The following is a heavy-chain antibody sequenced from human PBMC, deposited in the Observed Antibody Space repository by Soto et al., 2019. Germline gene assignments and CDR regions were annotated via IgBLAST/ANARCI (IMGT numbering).Heavy chain of an antibody. D-gene: IGHD5-12*01. CDR3: ARDWDSGSLGY. V-gene: IGHV3-30-3*01. CDR1: GFTFSSYA. J-gene: IGHJ4*02. Sequence: QVQLVESGGGVVQPGRSLRLSCAASGFTFSSYAMHWVRQAPGKGLEWVAVISYDGSNKYYADSVKGRFTISRDNSKNPLYLQMNSLRAEDTAVYYCARDWDSGSLGYWGQGTLVTVSS. CDR2: ISYDGSNK.